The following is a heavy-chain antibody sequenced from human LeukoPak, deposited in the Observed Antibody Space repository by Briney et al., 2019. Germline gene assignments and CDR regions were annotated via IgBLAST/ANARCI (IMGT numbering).Heavy chain of an antibody. Sequence: AASVKVSCKASGYTFTSYGISWVRQAPGQGLEWMGWISAYNGNTNYAQKLQGRVTMTTDTSTSTAYMELRSLRSDDTAVYYCARLPRFLGAAWGLDYWGQGTLVSVSS. V-gene: IGHV1-18*01. CDR1: GYTFTSYG. CDR2: ISAYNGNT. J-gene: IGHJ4*02. D-gene: IGHD7-27*01. CDR3: ARLPRFLGAAWGLDY.